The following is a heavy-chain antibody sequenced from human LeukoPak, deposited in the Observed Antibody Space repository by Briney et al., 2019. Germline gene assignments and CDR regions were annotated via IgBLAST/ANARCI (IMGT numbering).Heavy chain of an antibody. Sequence: SSETLSLTCTVSGVSISSGRYCWTWFRQPPGKGLEWIGRIYSSGKSNYNPSLKSRVTISVDTPKNQFSLKLSSVTAADTAVYYCATAWSSSWYAQWGQGTLVTVSS. CDR2: IYSSGKS. CDR3: ATAWSSSWYAQ. J-gene: IGHJ4*02. CDR1: GVSISSGRYC. D-gene: IGHD6-13*01. V-gene: IGHV4-61*02.